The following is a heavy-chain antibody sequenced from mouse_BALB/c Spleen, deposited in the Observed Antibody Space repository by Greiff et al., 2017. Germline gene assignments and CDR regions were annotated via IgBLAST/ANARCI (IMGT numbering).Heavy chain of an antibody. CDR3: ARDGLLQGFAY. CDR1: GFTFTDYY. V-gene: IGHV7-3*02. D-gene: IGHD1-1*01. J-gene: IGHJ3*01. CDR2: IRNKANGYTT. Sequence: EVKLMESGGGLVQPGGSLRLSCATSGFTFTDYYMSWVRQPPGKALEWLGFIRNKANGYTTEYSASVKGRFTISRDNSQSILYLQINTLRAEDSATYYFARDGLLQGFAYWGQGTLVTVSA.